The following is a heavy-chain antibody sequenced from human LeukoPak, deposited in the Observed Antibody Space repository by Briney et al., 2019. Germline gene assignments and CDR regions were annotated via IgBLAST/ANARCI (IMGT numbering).Heavy chain of an antibody. CDR3: ARDIVVVPDEYYFDY. D-gene: IGHD2-2*01. CDR1: GFTFDDYG. Sequence: GGSLRLFCAASGFTFDDYGMSWVRQAPGKGLEWVSGINWHGGSTGYADSVKGRFTISRDNAKNSLYLQMNSLRAEDTALYYCARDIVVVPDEYYFDYWGQGTLVTVSS. J-gene: IGHJ4*02. V-gene: IGHV3-20*04. CDR2: INWHGGST.